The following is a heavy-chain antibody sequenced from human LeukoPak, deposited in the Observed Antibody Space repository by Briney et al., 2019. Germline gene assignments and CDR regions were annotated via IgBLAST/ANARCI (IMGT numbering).Heavy chain of an antibody. CDR3: ARRDYVWGSYRSAAFDI. CDR2: INHSGST. D-gene: IGHD3-16*02. Sequence: SETLSLTCTVSGGSISSYYWSWIRQPPGKGLEWIGEINHSGSTNYNPSLKSRVTISVDTSKNQFSLKLSSVTAADTAVYYCARRDYVWGSYRSAAFDIWGQGTMVTVSS. V-gene: IGHV4-34*01. CDR1: GGSISSYY. J-gene: IGHJ3*02.